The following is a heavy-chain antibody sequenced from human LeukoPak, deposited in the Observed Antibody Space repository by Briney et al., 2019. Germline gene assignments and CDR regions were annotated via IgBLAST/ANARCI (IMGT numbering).Heavy chain of an antibody. CDR2: ISWNSGSI. D-gene: IGHD6-19*01. Sequence: SGGSLRLSCAASGFTFDDYAMHWVRQAPGKGLEWVSGISWNSGSIGYADSVKGRFTISRDNAKNSLYLQMNNLRAEDTALYYCARDRIAVAGTYFDYWGQGTLVTVSP. CDR3: ARDRIAVAGTYFDY. J-gene: IGHJ4*02. CDR1: GFTFDDYA. V-gene: IGHV3-9*01.